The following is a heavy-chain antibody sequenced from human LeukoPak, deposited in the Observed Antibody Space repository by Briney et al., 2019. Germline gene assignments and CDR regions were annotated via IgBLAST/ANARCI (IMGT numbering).Heavy chain of an antibody. CDR2: IYTSGST. CDR1: GGSISSGSYY. Sequence: SQTLSLTCTVSGGSISSGSYYWSWIRQPAGKGLEWIGRIYTSGSTNYNPSLKSRVTISVDTSKNQFSLKLSSVTAADTAVYYCGGEVGGVGVIIRCYYYYYMDVWGKGTTVTVSS. D-gene: IGHD3-9*01. J-gene: IGHJ6*03. CDR3: GGEVGGVGVIIRCYYYYYMDV. V-gene: IGHV4-61*02.